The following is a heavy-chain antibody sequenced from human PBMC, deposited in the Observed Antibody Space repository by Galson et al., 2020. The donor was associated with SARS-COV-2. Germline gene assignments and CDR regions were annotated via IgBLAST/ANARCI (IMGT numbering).Heavy chain of an antibody. CDR3: AKGPRRWDGGGYAFES. CDR1: GDSVSSNTAA. D-gene: IGHD1-26*01. V-gene: IGHV6-1*01. Sequence: SETLSRTCAVSGDSVSSNTAAWNWIRQSPSRGPEGPGRTYYRYKWYNDYAASVESRITINPDRSKNQFSLQLNSVTPEDTAMYYCAKGPRRWDGGGYAFESWGQGTMVTVSS. J-gene: IGHJ3*02. CDR2: TYYRYKWYN.